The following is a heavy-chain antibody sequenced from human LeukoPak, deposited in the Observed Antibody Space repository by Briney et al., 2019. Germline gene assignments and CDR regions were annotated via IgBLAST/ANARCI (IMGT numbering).Heavy chain of an antibody. D-gene: IGHD2-2*01. V-gene: IGHV3-23*01. CDR1: GFTFSSYA. J-gene: IGHJ2*01. Sequence: GGSLRLSCAASGFTFSSYAMSWVRQAPGKGLEWVSAISGSGGSTYYADSVKGRFTISRDNSKNTLYLQMNSLRAEDTAVHYCAKEGLALRYCSRTSCYADWYFDLWGRGTLVTVSP. CDR2: ISGSGGST. CDR3: AKEGLALRYCSRTSCYADWYFDL.